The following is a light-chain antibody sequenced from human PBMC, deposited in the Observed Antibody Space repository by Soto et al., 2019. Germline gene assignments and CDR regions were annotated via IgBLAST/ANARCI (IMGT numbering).Light chain of an antibody. CDR1: SSDVGGHNY. J-gene: IGLJ2*01. CDR2: EVT. Sequence: QSVLTQPPSASGSPGQSVTISCTGTSSDVGGHNYVSWYQQHPGTAPKLMIYEVTKRPSGVPDRFSASKSGNTASLTVSGLQAEDEADYYCSSYAGNYNVVFGGGTKLTVL. CDR3: SSYAGNYNVV. V-gene: IGLV2-8*01.